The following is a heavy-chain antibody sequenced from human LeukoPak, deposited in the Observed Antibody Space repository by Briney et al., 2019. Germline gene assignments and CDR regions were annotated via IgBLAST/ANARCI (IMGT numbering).Heavy chain of an antibody. CDR3: ARDLFDSRGYGYNWFDP. D-gene: IGHD3-22*01. Sequence: GGSLRLSCAASGFTFSSYWMSWVRQAPGKGLEWVANIRQDGSEKYYVDSVKGRFTISRDNAKNSLYLQMNSLRAEDTAMYYCARDLFDSRGYGYNWFDPWGQGTLVTVSS. J-gene: IGHJ5*02. V-gene: IGHV3-7*01. CDR1: GFTFSSYW. CDR2: IRQDGSEK.